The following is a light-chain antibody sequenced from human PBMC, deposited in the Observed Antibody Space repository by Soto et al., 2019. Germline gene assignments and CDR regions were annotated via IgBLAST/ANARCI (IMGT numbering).Light chain of an antibody. CDR1: SSNIGDSY. V-gene: IGLV1-47*01. CDR2: KNN. J-gene: IGLJ1*01. Sequence: QSVLPQPPSASGTPGQRVTISCSGSSSNIGDSYIYWYQQLPGTAPKLLIYKNNLRPSGVPDRFSGSKSGTSASLAISGLRSEDEADYFCAAWGDSLRVFGTGTKV. CDR3: AAWGDSLRV.